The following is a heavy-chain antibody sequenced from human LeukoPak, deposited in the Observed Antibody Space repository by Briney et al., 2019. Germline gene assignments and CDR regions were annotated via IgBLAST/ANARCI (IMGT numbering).Heavy chain of an antibody. Sequence: GGSLRLSCAASGFTFDDYAMHWVRQAPGKGLEWVSGISWNSGSIGYADSVKGRFTNSRDNAKNSLYLQMNSLRAEDTALYYCAKGMIDYGELDYWGQGTLVTVSS. D-gene: IGHD4-17*01. CDR1: GFTFDDYA. J-gene: IGHJ4*02. CDR3: AKGMIDYGELDY. V-gene: IGHV3-9*01. CDR2: ISWNSGSI.